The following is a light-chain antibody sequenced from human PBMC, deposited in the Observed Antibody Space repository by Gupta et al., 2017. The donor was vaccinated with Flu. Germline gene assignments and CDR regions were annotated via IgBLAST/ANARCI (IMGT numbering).Light chain of an antibody. J-gene: IGLJ2*01. CDR1: TSDVGGYYY. V-gene: IGLV2-14*03. CDR3: SSFTGSGAV. Sequence: QSSLTQPASVSGSSGQSITISSSGTTSDVGGYYYFSWYQQHPGNAPKLMIYDVSTRPSGVSYRFSDSKSGTAASLTISGLQAEDEADYYCSSFTGSGAVFGGGTRLTVL. CDR2: DVS.